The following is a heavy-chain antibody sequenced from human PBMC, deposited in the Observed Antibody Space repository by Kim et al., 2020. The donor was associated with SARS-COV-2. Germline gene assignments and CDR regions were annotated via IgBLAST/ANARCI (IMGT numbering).Heavy chain of an antibody. Sequence: GGSLRLSCAASGFTFGDYAMHWVRQAPGKGLEWVSGISWNSGSIGYADSVKGRFTISRDNAKNSLYLQMNSLRAEDTALYYCAKDSNYDILTGYAPDYWGQGTLVTVSS. CDR2: ISWNSGSI. J-gene: IGHJ4*02. CDR3: AKDSNYDILTGYAPDY. CDR1: GFTFGDYA. V-gene: IGHV3-9*01. D-gene: IGHD3-9*01.